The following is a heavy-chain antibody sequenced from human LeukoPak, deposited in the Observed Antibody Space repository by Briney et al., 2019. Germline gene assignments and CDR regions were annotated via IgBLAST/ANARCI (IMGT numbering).Heavy chain of an antibody. CDR2: ISTTSGNI. V-gene: IGHV3-21*01. CDR1: GFTFSSYS. CDR3: ARRAPSHDFDD. J-gene: IGHJ4*02. Sequence: PGGSLRLSCAASGFTFSSYSMNWVRQAPGKGLEWVAAISTTSGNIYYADSVKGRFTISRNNAKNSLYLQMNSLRVEDTALYYCARRAPSHDFDDWGQGTLVTVSS.